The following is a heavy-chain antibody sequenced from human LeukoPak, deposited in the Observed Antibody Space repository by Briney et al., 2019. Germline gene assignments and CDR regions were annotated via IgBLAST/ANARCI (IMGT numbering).Heavy chain of an antibody. CDR2: TYYRSKWYN. D-gene: IGHD5-12*01. CDR3: AREWLRFPYYYYGMDV. Sequence: SQTLSLTCAISGDSVSSNSAAWNWIRQSPSRGLEWLGRTYYRSKWYNDYAVSVKSRITINPDTSKNQFSLHLNSVTPEDTAVYYCAREWLRFPYYYYGMDVWGQGTTVTVSS. CDR1: GDSVSSNSAA. J-gene: IGHJ6*02. V-gene: IGHV6-1*01.